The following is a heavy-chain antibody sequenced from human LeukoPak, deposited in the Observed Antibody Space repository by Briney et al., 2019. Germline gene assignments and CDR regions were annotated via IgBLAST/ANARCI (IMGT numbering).Heavy chain of an antibody. Sequence: GGSLRLSCAASGFTFSSYSMNWVRQAPGKGLEWVSSISSSSSYIYYADSVKGRFTNSRDNAKNSLNLQMNSLRAEDTAVYYCAREGDYGDYAADYWGQGTLVTVSS. CDR3: AREGDYGDYAADY. CDR1: GFTFSSYS. D-gene: IGHD4-17*01. V-gene: IGHV3-21*01. J-gene: IGHJ4*02. CDR2: ISSSSSYI.